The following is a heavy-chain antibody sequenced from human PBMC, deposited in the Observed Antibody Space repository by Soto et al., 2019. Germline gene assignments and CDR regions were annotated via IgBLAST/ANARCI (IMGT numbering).Heavy chain of an antibody. CDR2: MNPNSGNT. Sequence: ASVKVSCKASGYTFGNNDISWVRQATGQGLEWMGWMNPNSGNTGDAQKFQGRVSMTRNTSITTAYLELSSLRSDDTAIYYCARMATSGTLNWFDPWGQGTLVTVSS. CDR1: GYTFGNND. J-gene: IGHJ5*02. CDR3: ARMATSGTLNWFDP. V-gene: IGHV1-8*01.